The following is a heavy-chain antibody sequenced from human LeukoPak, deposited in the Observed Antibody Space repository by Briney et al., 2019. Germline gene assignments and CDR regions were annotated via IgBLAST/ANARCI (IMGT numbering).Heavy chain of an antibody. D-gene: IGHD3-22*01. J-gene: IGHJ4*02. Sequence: SETLSLTCTVSGGSISSSSYYWGWIRQPPGKGLEWIGSIYYSGSTYYNPSLKSRVTISVDTSKNQFSLKLSSVTAADTAVYYCARFWLSSGYYEGYWGQGTLVTVSS. CDR2: IYYSGST. CDR3: ARFWLSSGYYEGY. CDR1: GGSISSSSYY. V-gene: IGHV4-39*07.